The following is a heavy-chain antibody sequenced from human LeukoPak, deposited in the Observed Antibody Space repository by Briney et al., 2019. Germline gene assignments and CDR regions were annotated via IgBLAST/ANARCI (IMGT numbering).Heavy chain of an antibody. Sequence: SETLSLTCTVSGGSISSRTYYWGWIRQPPGKGLEWIGSIYYSGSTYYNPSLKSRVTISVDTSKNQFSLKLSSVTAADTAVYYCARPVRGVNTLDYWGQGTLVTVSS. CDR2: IYYSGST. V-gene: IGHV4-39*01. D-gene: IGHD3-10*01. CDR3: ARPVRGVNTLDY. J-gene: IGHJ4*02. CDR1: GGSISSRTYY.